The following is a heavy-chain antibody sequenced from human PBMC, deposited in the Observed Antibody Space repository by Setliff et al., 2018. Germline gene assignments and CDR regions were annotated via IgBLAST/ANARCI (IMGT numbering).Heavy chain of an antibody. Sequence: GGSLRLSCAASGFTFSSYWMHWVRQAPGKGLVWVSRINPDRSTTSYADSVKGRFTISRDNAKNTVYLQMNSLRAEDTAVYYCARVASGWWWFDYWGQGTLVTVSS. J-gene: IGHJ4*02. V-gene: IGHV3-74*01. CDR1: GFTFSSYW. CDR3: ARVASGWWWFDY. D-gene: IGHD6-19*01. CDR2: INPDRSTT.